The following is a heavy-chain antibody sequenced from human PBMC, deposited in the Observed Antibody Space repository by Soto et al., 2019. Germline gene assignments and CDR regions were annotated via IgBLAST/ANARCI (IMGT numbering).Heavy chain of an antibody. Sequence: QVQLVESGGGVVQPGRSLRLSCAASGFIFNSYGMHWIRQAPGKGLELVAVISYDGSNIFYADSVKGRFTISRDNSNNTRYFQMNTLRGDDTAVYYCARGVRGVATIAIGFYLDYWGQGNLVTTSS. CDR3: ARGVRGVATIAIGFYLDY. CDR1: GFIFNSYG. V-gene: IGHV3-30*03. D-gene: IGHD5-12*01. CDR2: ISYDGSNI. J-gene: IGHJ4*02.